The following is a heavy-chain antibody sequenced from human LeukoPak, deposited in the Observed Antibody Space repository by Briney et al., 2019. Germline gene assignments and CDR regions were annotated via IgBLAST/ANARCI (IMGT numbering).Heavy chain of an antibody. Sequence: GGSLRLSCAASGFTFSSYAMSWVRQAPGKGLEWVSTISGGGPTYYADSVKGRFTISRDNSKNTLYLQMNSLRAEDTAVYFCARDRPRGGSNDAFDIWGQGTMVTVSS. D-gene: IGHD1-26*01. CDR1: GFTFSSYA. CDR3: ARDRPRGGSNDAFDI. CDR2: ISGGGPT. J-gene: IGHJ3*02. V-gene: IGHV3-23*01.